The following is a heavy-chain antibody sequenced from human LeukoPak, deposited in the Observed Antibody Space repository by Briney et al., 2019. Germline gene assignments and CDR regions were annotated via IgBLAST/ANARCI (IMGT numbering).Heavy chain of an antibody. V-gene: IGHV1-69*13. Sequence: ASVKVSCKASGGTFSSYAISWVRQAPGQGLEWMGGIIPIFGTANYAQKSQGRVTITADESTSTAYMELSSLRSEDTAVYYCASQEDIVVVPAAIDYYYYYMDVWGKGTTVTVSS. CDR2: IIPIFGTA. J-gene: IGHJ6*03. D-gene: IGHD2-2*01. CDR1: GGTFSSYA. CDR3: ASQEDIVVVPAAIDYYYYYMDV.